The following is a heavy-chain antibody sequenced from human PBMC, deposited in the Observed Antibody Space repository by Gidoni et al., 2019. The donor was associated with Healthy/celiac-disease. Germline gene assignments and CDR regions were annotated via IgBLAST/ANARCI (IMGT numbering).Heavy chain of an antibody. CDR2: INPNSGGT. D-gene: IGHD3-22*01. J-gene: IGHJ4*02. CDR1: GYTFTGYY. CDR3: ARDPADYYDSSGYLGNDY. Sequence: QVQLVQSGAEVKKPGASVKVSCKASGYTFTGYYMHWVRQAPGQGLEWMGWINPNSGGTNYAQKFQGRVTMTRDTSISTAYMELSRLRSDDTAVYYCARDPADYYDSSGYLGNDYWGQGTLVTVSS. V-gene: IGHV1-2*02.